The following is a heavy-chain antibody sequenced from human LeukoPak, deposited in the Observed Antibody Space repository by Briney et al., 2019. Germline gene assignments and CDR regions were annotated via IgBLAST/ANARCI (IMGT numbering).Heavy chain of an antibody. CDR1: GYSFTTNN. J-gene: IGHJ4*02. CDR3: SGYFDY. CDR2: ILPGGKES. V-gene: IGHV3-7*01. Sequence: PGGSLKLSCKASGYSFTTNNITSVRQAPGKGLEWVATILPGGKESYRVESVKGRFTVSRDNAKNSLFLQMNSLRADDTAVYDCSGYFDYWGQGTLVTVSS. D-gene: IGHD3-22*01.